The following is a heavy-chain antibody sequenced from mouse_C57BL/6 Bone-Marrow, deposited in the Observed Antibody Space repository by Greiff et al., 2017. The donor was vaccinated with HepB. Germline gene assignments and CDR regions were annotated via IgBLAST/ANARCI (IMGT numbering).Heavy chain of an antibody. J-gene: IGHJ2*01. CDR1: GYAFSSSW. D-gene: IGHD4-1*01. CDR2: IYPGDGDT. Sequence: VKVVESGPELVKPGASVKISCKASGYAFSSSWMNWVKQRPGKGLEWIGRIYPGDGDTNYNGKFKGKATLTADKSSSTAYMQLSSLTSEDSAVYFCARDWDDFDYWGQGTTLTVSS. V-gene: IGHV1-82*01. CDR3: ARDWDDFDY.